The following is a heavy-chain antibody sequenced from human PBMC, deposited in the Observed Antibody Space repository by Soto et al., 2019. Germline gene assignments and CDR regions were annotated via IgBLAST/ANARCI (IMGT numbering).Heavy chain of an antibody. V-gene: IGHV3-23*01. D-gene: IGHD5-12*01. CDR3: AQMATRTTSAFDF. CDR1: VFNLNIYA. J-gene: IGHJ3*01. CDR2: ISSGGPTI. Sequence: EVQLFESGGDLVQPGGSLRLSCTGSVFNLNIYAMTWVRQPPGKGLEWFSAISSGGPTIYYADSVKGRFTISRDNSRNTLYLQMNSLRPDDTAMYYCAQMATRTTSAFDFWGRGTMVTVSS.